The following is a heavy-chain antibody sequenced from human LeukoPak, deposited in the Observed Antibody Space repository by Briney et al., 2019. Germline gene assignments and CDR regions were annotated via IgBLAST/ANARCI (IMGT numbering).Heavy chain of an antibody. J-gene: IGHJ5*02. CDR3: TSQTVARWFDP. Sequence: SETLSLTCAVYGGSFSGYYWSWIRQPPGKGLEWIGEINHSGSTNYNPSLKSRVTISVDTSKNQFSLKLSSVTAADTAVYYCTSQTVARWFDPWGQGILVTVSS. D-gene: IGHD1-14*01. CDR2: INHSGST. CDR1: GGSFSGYY. V-gene: IGHV4-34*01.